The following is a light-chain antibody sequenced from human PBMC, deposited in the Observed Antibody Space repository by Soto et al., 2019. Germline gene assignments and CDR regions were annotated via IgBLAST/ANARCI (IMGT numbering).Light chain of an antibody. V-gene: IGKV3-11*01. J-gene: IGKJ1*01. CDR3: HQRQSWPRT. CDR1: QTVNSR. Sequence: EIVLTQSPATLSSSPGERATLSCSASQTVNSRLAWYQHKPGQAPRLLIYHTSNRATGIPARFSGSGSGTDFTLTISSLEPEDFAVYYCHQRQSWPRTFGQGTNVAIK. CDR2: HTS.